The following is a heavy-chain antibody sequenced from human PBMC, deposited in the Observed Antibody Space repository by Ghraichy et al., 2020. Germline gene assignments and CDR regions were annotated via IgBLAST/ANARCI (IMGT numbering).Heavy chain of an antibody. CDR1: GYTFTSYD. D-gene: IGHD2-2*03. CDR3: ARWIPGLNWFDP. CDR2: MNPNSGNT. Sequence: ASVKVSCKASGYTFTSYDINWVRQATGQGLEWMGWMNPNSGNTGYAQKFQGRVTMTRNTSISTAYMELSSLRSEDTAVYYCARWIPGLNWFDPWGQGTLVTVSS. V-gene: IGHV1-8*01. J-gene: IGHJ5*02.